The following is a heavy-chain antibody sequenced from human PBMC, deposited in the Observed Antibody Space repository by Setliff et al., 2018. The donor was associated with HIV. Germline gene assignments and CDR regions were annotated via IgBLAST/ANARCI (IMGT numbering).Heavy chain of an antibody. CDR2: INAGNGNT. CDR1: GYSFTTYP. V-gene: IGHV1-3*01. J-gene: IGHJ3*01. Sequence: VASVKVSCKASGYSFTTYPIHWVRQAPGQRLEWMGWINAGNGNTKYSQKFQGRVTITRDTSANTGYMELSSLRSEDTAVYYCARGTKGVGYDFWSGYHNAFDVWGQGTLVTV. CDR3: ARGTKGVGYDFWSGYHNAFDV. D-gene: IGHD3-3*01.